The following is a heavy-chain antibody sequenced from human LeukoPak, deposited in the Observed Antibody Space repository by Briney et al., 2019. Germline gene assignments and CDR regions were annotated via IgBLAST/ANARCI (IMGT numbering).Heavy chain of an antibody. Sequence: SETLSPTCAVYGGSFSGYYWSWIRQPPGKGLEWIGEINHSGSTNYNPSLKGRVTISVDTSKNQFSLKLSSVTAADTAVYYCARVWPSYYDSSGYRDYWGQGTLVTVSS. V-gene: IGHV4-34*01. CDR2: INHSGST. CDR1: GGSFSGYY. D-gene: IGHD3-22*01. CDR3: ARVWPSYYDSSGYRDY. J-gene: IGHJ4*02.